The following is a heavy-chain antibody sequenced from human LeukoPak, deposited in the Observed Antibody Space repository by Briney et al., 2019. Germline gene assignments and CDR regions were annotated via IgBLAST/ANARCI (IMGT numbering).Heavy chain of an antibody. Sequence: PSETLSLTCTVSGYSISSGYYWGWIRQPPGKGLEWIGCIYHSGSTYYNPSLKSRVTISVDTSKNQFSLKLSSVTAADTAVYYCARIVGATTYYYMDVWGKGTTVTISS. CDR1: GYSISSGYY. CDR2: IYHSGST. D-gene: IGHD1-26*01. CDR3: ARIVGATTYYYMDV. J-gene: IGHJ6*03. V-gene: IGHV4-38-2*02.